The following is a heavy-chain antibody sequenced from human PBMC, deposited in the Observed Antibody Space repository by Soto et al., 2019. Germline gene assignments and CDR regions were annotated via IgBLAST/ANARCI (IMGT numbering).Heavy chain of an antibody. CDR3: ARAPTYSYGAGSPYYFYAMDV. CDR2: IYDGGST. CDR1: GDSISRYY. J-gene: IGHJ6*02. D-gene: IGHD3-10*01. Sequence: QVQLQQSGPGLVRPSETLSLTCTVSGDSISRYYWSWIRQSPGKGLEWIGYIYDGGSTRYNPSLRSRVTISAGTSENQFSLKLSSVTAADTAVYYCARAPTYSYGAGSPYYFYAMDVWGQGTTVTVSS. V-gene: IGHV4-59*01.